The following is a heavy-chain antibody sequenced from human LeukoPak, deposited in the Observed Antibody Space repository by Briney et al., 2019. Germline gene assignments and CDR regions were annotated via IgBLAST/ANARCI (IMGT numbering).Heavy chain of an antibody. J-gene: IGHJ4*02. V-gene: IGHV3-23*01. D-gene: IGHD5-18*01. CDR2: ISGSGGAA. CDR3: AKGSAAAGYSYGNDY. CDR1: GFTFSSCA. Sequence: GGSLRLPCAASGFTFSSCAMSWVRQAPGKGLEWVSGISGSGGAASYADSVKGRFTISRDNSKNTLYMQMNSLRAEDTAIYYCAKGSAAAGYSYGNDYWGQGTLVTVSS.